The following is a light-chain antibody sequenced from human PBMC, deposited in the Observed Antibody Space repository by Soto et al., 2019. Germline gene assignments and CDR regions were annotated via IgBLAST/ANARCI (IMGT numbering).Light chain of an antibody. CDR1: QSFSSSY. CDR3: QHYGTSLYT. Sequence: EIVLTQSPGTLSLSPGERATLSCRASQSFSSSYLAWYQQKPGQAPRLLIYGASSRATGIPDRFSGSGSGTDFPLTISRLEPEDFAVYYCQHYGTSLYTFGQGTKLEIK. J-gene: IGKJ2*01. V-gene: IGKV3-20*01. CDR2: GAS.